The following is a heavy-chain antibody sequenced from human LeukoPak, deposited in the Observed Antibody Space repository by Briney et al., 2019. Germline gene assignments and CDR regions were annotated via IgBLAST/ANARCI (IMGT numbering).Heavy chain of an antibody. CDR1: GFTFSSYG. Sequence: PGRSLRLSCAASGFTFSSYGMHWVRQAPGKGLEWVAVISYDGSNKYYADSVKGRFTISRDNSKNTLYLQMNSLRAEDTAAYYCANSFSYDYGGLVDYWGQGTLVTVSS. D-gene: IGHD4-23*01. J-gene: IGHJ4*02. CDR2: ISYDGSNK. CDR3: ANSFSYDYGGLVDY. V-gene: IGHV3-30*18.